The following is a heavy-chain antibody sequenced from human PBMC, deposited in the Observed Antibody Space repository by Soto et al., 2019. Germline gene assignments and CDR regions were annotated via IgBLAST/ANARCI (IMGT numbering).Heavy chain of an antibody. V-gene: IGHV3-30*18. CDR1: GFNFGSYG. CDR3: AKEAGSYSQTDAFDI. CDR2: ISYDGSNK. Sequence: GGSHRLSSTASGFNFGSYGMHWVRQAPGKGLEWVAVISYDGSNKYYADSVKGRFTISRDNSKNTLYLQMNSLRAEDTAVYYCAKEAGSYSQTDAFDIWGQGTMVTVSS. D-gene: IGHD1-26*01. J-gene: IGHJ3*02.